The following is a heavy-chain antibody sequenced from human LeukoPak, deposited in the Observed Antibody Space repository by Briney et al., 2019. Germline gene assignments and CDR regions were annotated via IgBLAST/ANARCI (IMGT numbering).Heavy chain of an antibody. V-gene: IGHV1-2*02. CDR2: INPNSGGT. CDR1: GYTFTGYY. CDR3: SRHYYDSSGYYYRYNWFDP. J-gene: IGHJ5*02. D-gene: IGHD3-22*01. Sequence: ASVKVSCKASGYTFTGYYMHWVRQAPGQGLEWMGWINPNSGGTNYAQKFQGRVTMTRDTSISTAYMELSRLRSEDTAVYYCSRHYYDSSGYYYRYNWFDPWGQGTLVTVSS.